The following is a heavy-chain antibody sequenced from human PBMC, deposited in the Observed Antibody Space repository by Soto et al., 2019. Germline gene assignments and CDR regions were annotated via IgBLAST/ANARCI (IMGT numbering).Heavy chain of an antibody. J-gene: IGHJ4*02. CDR2: ISGSGGST. CDR3: AKDLRSGSYQTSDY. V-gene: IGHV3-23*01. D-gene: IGHD1-26*01. CDR1: GFTFSSYA. Sequence: PGGSLRLSCAASGFTFSSYAMSWVRQAPGKGLEWVSAISGSGGSTYYADSVKGRFTISRDNSKNTLYLQMNSLRAEDTAVYYCAKDLRSGSYQTSDYWGQGTLVTVSS.